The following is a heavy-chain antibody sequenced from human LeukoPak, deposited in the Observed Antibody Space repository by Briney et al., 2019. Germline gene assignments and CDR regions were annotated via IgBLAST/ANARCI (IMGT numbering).Heavy chain of an antibody. D-gene: IGHD3-3*01. J-gene: IGHJ4*02. CDR2: VIPIFGTA. V-gene: IGHV1-69*01. CDR3: ARETIFGVDTQLSTYYFDY. Sequence: GASVKVSCKAFGGTFSSYAISWVRQAPGQGVEWMGGVIPIFGTANYAQKFQGRVTITADESTSTAYMELSSLRSKDTAVYYCARETIFGVDTQLSTYYFDYWGQGTLVTVSS. CDR1: GGTFSSYA.